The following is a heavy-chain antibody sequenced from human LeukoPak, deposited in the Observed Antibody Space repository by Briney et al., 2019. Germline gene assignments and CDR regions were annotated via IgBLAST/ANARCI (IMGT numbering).Heavy chain of an antibody. D-gene: IGHD6-13*01. CDR1: GGSISSYY. J-gene: IGHJ4*02. CDR3: ARARPGYSSSSARGFDY. CDR2: IYYSGST. Sequence: SETLSLTCTVSGGSISSYYWSWIRQPPGKGLEWIGYIYYSGSTNYNPSLKSRVTISVDTSKSQFSLKLSSVTAADTAVYYCARARPGYSSSSARGFDYWGQGTLVTVSS. V-gene: IGHV4-59*01.